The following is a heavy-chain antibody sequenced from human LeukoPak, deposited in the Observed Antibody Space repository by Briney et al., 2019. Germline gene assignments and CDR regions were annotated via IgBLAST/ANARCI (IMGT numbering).Heavy chain of an antibody. CDR1: GFTFSSYW. CDR2: INGDGSST. Sequence: GGSLRLSCAASGFTFSSYWMHWVRQAPGKGLVWVTRINGDGSSTAYADSVKGRFTISRDNAKNSLYLQMNSLRAEDTAVYYCARRSGIAVAGAFDYWSQGTLVTVSS. V-gene: IGHV3-74*01. CDR3: ARRSGIAVAGAFDY. J-gene: IGHJ4*02. D-gene: IGHD6-19*01.